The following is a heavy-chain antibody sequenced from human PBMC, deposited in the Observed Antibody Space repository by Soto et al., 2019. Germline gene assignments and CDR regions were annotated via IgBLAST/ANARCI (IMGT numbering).Heavy chain of an antibody. J-gene: IGHJ6*02. D-gene: IGHD3-22*01. Sequence: QVQLVESGGGVVQPGRSLRLSCAASGFTFSSYAMHWVRQAPGKGLEWVAVIWFDGSDINYADSVKGRFTISRDNSKNTLQMQMNSLRAYDTAVYYCSRGYDYYVSSGYARGGKYQYGMDVWGQGTTVSVSS. CDR3: SRGYDYYVSSGYARGGKYQYGMDV. CDR2: IWFDGSDI. CDR1: GFTFSSYA. V-gene: IGHV3-33*01.